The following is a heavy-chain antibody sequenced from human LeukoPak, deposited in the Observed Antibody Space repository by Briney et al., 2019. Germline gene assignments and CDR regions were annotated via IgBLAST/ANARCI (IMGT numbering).Heavy chain of an antibody. Sequence: GGSLRLSCAASGFTFDDYGMSWVRQAPGKGLEWVSGINWNGGSTGYADSVKGRFTISRDNAKNSLYLQMNSLRAEDTALYYCARTYSSSWYGTYYYYYMDVWSKGTTVTVSS. D-gene: IGHD6-13*01. V-gene: IGHV3-20*04. J-gene: IGHJ6*03. CDR1: GFTFDDYG. CDR3: ARTYSSSWYGTYYYYYMDV. CDR2: INWNGGST.